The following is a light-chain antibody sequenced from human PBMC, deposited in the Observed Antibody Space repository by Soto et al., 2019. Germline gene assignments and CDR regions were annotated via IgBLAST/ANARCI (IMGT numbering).Light chain of an antibody. V-gene: IGLV2-11*01. CDR1: SSDVGGYDY. J-gene: IGLJ2*01. CDR2: EVI. CDR3: CSYAGTYTPVV. Sequence: QSAPTQPRSVSGSPGQSVTISCTGTSSDVGGYDYVSWYQQSPGKAPKLLFYEVIERPSGVPDRFSGSKSGNTASLTISGLQGEDEADYYCCSYAGTYTPVVFGGGTKLTVL.